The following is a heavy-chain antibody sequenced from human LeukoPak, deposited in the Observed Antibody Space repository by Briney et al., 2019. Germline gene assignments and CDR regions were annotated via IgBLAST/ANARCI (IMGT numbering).Heavy chain of an antibody. CDR1: GFTFSNAW. J-gene: IGHJ3*02. Sequence: PGGSLRLSCAASGFTFSNAWMSWVRQAPGKGLEWVGRIKSKTDGGTTDYAAPVKGRFTISRDDSKNTLYLQMNSLKTADTAVYYCTTNYYDSSGYYWMIAFDIWGQGTMVTVSS. D-gene: IGHD3-22*01. CDR3: TTNYYDSSGYYWMIAFDI. V-gene: IGHV3-15*01. CDR2: IKSKTDGGTT.